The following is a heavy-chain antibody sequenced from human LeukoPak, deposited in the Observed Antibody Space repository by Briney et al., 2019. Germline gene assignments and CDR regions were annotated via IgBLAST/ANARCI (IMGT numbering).Heavy chain of an antibody. CDR1: GFNFNTYG. Sequence: GRSLRLSCAASGFNFNTYGMHWVRQAPGTGLDWVSVISYDGTNKYYADSVRGRFTISRDNSKNTQFLQMNSLGTEDTAVFYCAKSTTIYDNFYYGMDVWGQGTTVTVSS. J-gene: IGHJ6*02. CDR3: AKSTTIYDNFYYGMDV. D-gene: IGHD5-24*01. CDR2: ISYDGTNK. V-gene: IGHV3-30*18.